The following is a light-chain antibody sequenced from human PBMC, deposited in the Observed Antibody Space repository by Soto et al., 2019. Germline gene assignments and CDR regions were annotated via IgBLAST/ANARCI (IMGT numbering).Light chain of an antibody. CDR3: RQYNNWPFT. CDR2: GAS. V-gene: IGKV3-15*01. J-gene: IGKJ3*01. Sequence: EIVMTQSPATLSVSPGERATLSCRASQSVSSNLAWYQQKPGQAPRLLIYGASTRATGIPARFSGGGYGTEFTLTISSLQSEDFAVYYCRQYNNWPFTFGPGTKVDI. CDR1: QSVSSN.